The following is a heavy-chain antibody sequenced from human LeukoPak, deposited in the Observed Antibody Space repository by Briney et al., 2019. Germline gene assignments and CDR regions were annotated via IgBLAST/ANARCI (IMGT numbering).Heavy chain of an antibody. CDR3: ARDPTYYDILTGYYPPPLDANWFDP. Sequence: ASVNVSCKASGYSFTSNYIHWVRQAPGQGLEWMGIINPSGGSTSYAQKFQGRVTMTRDTSTSTVYMELSSLRSEDTAVYYCARDPTYYDILTGYYPPPLDANWFDPWGQGTLVTVSS. V-gene: IGHV1-46*01. CDR2: INPSGGST. CDR1: GYSFTSNY. J-gene: IGHJ5*02. D-gene: IGHD3-9*01.